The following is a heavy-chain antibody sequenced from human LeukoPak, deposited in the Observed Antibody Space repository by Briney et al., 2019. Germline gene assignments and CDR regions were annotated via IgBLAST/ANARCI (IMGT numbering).Heavy chain of an antibody. D-gene: IGHD2-8*01. J-gene: IGHJ4*02. CDR1: GFTFSSYG. Sequence: GGSLRLSCAASGFTFSSYGMHWVRQAPGKGLEWVAVIWYDGSNKYYADSVKGRFTISRDNSKNTLYLQMNSLRAEDTGVYYCARGLGYCTNGVCSNFDYWGQGTLVTVSS. V-gene: IGHV3-33*01. CDR3: ARGLGYCTNGVCSNFDY. CDR2: IWYDGSNK.